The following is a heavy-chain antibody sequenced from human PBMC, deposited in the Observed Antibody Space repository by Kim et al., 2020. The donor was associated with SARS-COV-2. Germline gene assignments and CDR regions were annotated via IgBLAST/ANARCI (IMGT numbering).Heavy chain of an antibody. V-gene: IGHV1-2*06. J-gene: IGHJ5*02. CDR3: ARVTSGGSCYHPSTCSDP. D-gene: IGHD2-15*01. CDR1: GYTFTGYY. Sequence: ASVKVSCKASGYTFTGYYMHWVRQAPGQGLEWMGRINPNSGGTNYAQKFQGRVTMTRDTSISTAYMELSRLRSDDTAVYYCARVTSGGSCYHPSTCSDPWGQGTLVTVSS. CDR2: INPNSGGT.